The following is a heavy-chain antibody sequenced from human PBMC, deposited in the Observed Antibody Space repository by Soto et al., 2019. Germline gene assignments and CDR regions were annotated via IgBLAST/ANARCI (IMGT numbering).Heavy chain of an antibody. V-gene: IGHV3-53*05. Sequence: EVRLVETGGDLIQPGGSLRLSCAVSGFTVSNNYMYWVRQPPGKGLEWVSLIYSHGDTRYADSVGGRFTVSRDNSKNTLCLQMNSLRSEDTAVYYCARKTDSGGNGGFWGQGTLVTVSS. CDR2: IYSHGDT. D-gene: IGHD2-15*01. J-gene: IGHJ4*02. CDR1: GFTVSNNY. CDR3: ARKTDSGGNGGF.